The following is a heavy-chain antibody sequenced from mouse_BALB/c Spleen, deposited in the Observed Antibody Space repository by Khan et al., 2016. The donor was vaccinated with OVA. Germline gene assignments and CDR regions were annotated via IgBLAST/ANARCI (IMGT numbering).Heavy chain of an antibody. CDR2: ISSGGSHT. D-gene: IGHD1-1*01. V-gene: IGHV5-9-3*01. CDR3: ARTPGYYGSNYFDY. Sequence: EVELVESGGGLVKPGGSLKFSCAASGFTFSNYGMSWVRQTPEKRLEWVATISSGGSHTYYPASVKGRFTISRANANNTQYLKMSSLRSEDTTMYYCARTPGYYGSNYFDYWGQGTTLTVSS. CDR1: GFTFSNYG. J-gene: IGHJ2*01.